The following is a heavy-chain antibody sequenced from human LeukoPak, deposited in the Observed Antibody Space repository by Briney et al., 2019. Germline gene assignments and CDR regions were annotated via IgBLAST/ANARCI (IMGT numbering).Heavy chain of an antibody. D-gene: IGHD4-11*01. Sequence: GGSLRLSCAASGFSYSECWMSWIRQAPGKGLEWVANIKGDGSQKYYVDSVKGRFTISRENAKNSLYLQMNSLRADDTAVSYCVSRLVPGLSWGQGTLVTVSS. CDR2: IKGDGSQK. V-gene: IGHV3-7*01. CDR3: VSRLVPGLS. CDR1: GFSYSECW. J-gene: IGHJ4*02.